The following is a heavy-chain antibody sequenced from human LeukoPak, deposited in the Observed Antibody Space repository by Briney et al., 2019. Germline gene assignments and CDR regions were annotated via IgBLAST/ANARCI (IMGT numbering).Heavy chain of an antibody. CDR2: MYYSGST. J-gene: IGHJ6*02. D-gene: IGHD6-19*01. Sequence: SETLSLTCSVSGGSISTYYWSWIRQPPGKGLEWIGYMYYSGSTDYSPSLRGRVTISIDASNNQFSLRLSSVTAADTALYYCARSYSSDGYYYYGTDVWGQGTTVTVSS. CDR1: GGSISTYY. CDR3: ARSYSSDGYYYYGTDV. V-gene: IGHV4-59*08.